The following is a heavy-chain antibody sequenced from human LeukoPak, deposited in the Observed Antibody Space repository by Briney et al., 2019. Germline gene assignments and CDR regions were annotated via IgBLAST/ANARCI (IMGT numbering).Heavy chain of an antibody. CDR2: ISSSSSYI. V-gene: IGHV3-21*01. J-gene: IGHJ4*02. D-gene: IGHD3-16*01. Sequence: GGSLGLSCAASGFTFSSYSVNWVRQAPGKGLEWVSSISSSSSYIYYADSVKGRFTISRDNAKNSLYLQMNSLRAEDTAVYYCASSRGEGFDYWGQGTLVTVSS. CDR3: ASSRGEGFDY. CDR1: GFTFSSYS.